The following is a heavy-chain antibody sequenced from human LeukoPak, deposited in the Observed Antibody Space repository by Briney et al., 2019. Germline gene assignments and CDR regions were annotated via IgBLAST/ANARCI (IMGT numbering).Heavy chain of an antibody. D-gene: IGHD3-3*01. J-gene: IGHJ5*02. CDR3: ARHFRTVWSGYRWDWFDP. Sequence: SETLSLTCTVSGGSISSSSYYWGWIRQPPGKGLESIGSIYYSGSTYYNPSLKSQVTISVDTSKNQFSLKLSSVTAADTAVYYCARHFRTVWSGYRWDWFDPWGQGTLVTVSS. CDR2: IYYSGST. CDR1: GGSISSSSYY. V-gene: IGHV4-39*01.